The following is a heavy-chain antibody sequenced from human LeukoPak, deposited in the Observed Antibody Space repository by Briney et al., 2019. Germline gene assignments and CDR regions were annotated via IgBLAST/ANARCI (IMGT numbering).Heavy chain of an antibody. Sequence: AGGSLRLSCAASGLTFSSYWMSWVRQAPGKGLEWVADIRQDGSKIYYADSVKGRFTISRDNAKNSLYLQMNSLRAEDTAVYYCARDNGRQWLVRGSDACDIWGQGPMDSVSS. CDR1: GLTFSSYW. CDR3: ARDNGRQWLVRGSDACDI. J-gene: IGHJ3*02. V-gene: IGHV3-7*01. CDR2: IRQDGSKI. D-gene: IGHD6-19*01.